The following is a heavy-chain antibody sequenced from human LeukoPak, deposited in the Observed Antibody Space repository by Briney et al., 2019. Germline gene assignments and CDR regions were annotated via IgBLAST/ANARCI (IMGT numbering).Heavy chain of an antibody. CDR2: IYYSGSA. D-gene: IGHD6-19*01. Sequence: SETLSLTCTVSGGSISGFYWGWIRQPPGKGLESIGFIYYSGSANYSPSLKSRVTMSVDMSKNQFSLKLSSVTAADTAFYYCARDRDSSGWFDYWGQGALVTVSS. CDR1: GGSISGFY. V-gene: IGHV4-59*01. CDR3: ARDRDSSGWFDY. J-gene: IGHJ4*02.